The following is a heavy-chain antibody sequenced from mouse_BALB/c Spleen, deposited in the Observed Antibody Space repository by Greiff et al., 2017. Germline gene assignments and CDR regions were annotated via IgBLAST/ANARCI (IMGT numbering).Heavy chain of an antibody. V-gene: IGHV2-4-1*01. D-gene: IGHD1-2*01. CDR2: IWSGGST. Sequence: VQLQQSGPGLVQPSQSLSITCTVSGFSLTSYGVHWVRQSPGKGLEWLGVIWSGGSTDYNAAFISRLSISKDNSKSHVFFKMISLQADDTAIYYLSRIHYYGYVRAMDDWGQGTSVTVSS. CDR1: GFSLTSYG. J-gene: IGHJ4*01. CDR3: SRIHYYGYVRAMDD.